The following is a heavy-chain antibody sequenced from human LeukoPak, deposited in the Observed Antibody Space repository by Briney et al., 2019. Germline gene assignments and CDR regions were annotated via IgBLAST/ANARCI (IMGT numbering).Heavy chain of an antibody. CDR3: AAVVRSGSPFDY. D-gene: IGHD6-25*01. V-gene: IGHV3-74*01. CDR2: INSDGSST. CDR1: GFTFSSYW. Sequence: PGGSLRLSCAASGFTFSSYWMHWVRQAPGKGLVWVSRINSDGSSTSYADSVKGRFTISRDNAKNTLYLQMNSLRAEDTAVYYCAAVVRSGSPFDYWGQGTLVTVAS. J-gene: IGHJ4*02.